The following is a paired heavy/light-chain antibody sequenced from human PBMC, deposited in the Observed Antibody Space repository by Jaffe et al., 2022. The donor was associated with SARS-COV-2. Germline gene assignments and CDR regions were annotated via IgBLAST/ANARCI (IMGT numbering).Heavy chain of an antibody. J-gene: IGHJ4*02. V-gene: IGHV3-30-3*01. CDR1: GFAFSTYA. CDR2: ILYDGNNK. Sequence: QVQLVESGGGVVQPGRSLRLSCAASGFAFSTYAMHWVRQAPGKGLEWVAVILYDGNNKYYADSVKGRFTISRDNSKNTLSLQMKSLRAEDTAVYYCATDPAFNYYDNSGPYFDYWGQGTLVTVSS. CDR3: ATDPAFNYYDNSGPYFDY. D-gene: IGHD3-22*01.
Light chain of an antibody. Sequence: SYELTQPPSVSVSPGQTASIPCSGDKLGDKYACWYQQKPGQSPVLVIYQNTKRPSGIPERFSGSNSGNTATLTISGTQAMDEADYYCQAWDSSTVVFGGGTKLTVL. CDR1: KLGDKY. J-gene: IGLJ2*01. V-gene: IGLV3-1*01. CDR3: QAWDSSTVV. CDR2: QNT.